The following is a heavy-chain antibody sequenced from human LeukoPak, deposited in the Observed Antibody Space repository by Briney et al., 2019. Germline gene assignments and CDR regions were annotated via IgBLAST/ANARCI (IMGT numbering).Heavy chain of an antibody. CDR2: INSRSSDI. Sequence: GGSLRLSCAASGFTFSNDGMSWVRQAPGKRPEWISYINSRSSDIHYADSVRGRFTIYRDNVKNSLFLQMNSLRAEDTAVYFCARDGVALYWGQGTLVTVSS. CDR3: ARDGVALY. V-gene: IGHV3-48*01. CDR1: GFTFSNDG. D-gene: IGHD2-15*01. J-gene: IGHJ4*02.